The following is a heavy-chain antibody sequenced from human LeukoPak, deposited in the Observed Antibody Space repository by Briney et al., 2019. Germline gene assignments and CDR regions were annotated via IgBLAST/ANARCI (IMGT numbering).Heavy chain of an antibody. V-gene: IGHV4-59*01. CDR2: IYYSGST. D-gene: IGHD3-10*01. J-gene: IGHJ5*02. CDR1: GGSISSYY. Sequence: SETLSLTCTVSGGSISSYYWSWIRQPPGKGLEWIGYIYYSGSTNYNPSLKSRVTISVDTSKNQFSLKLSSVTAAYTAVYYCARSLWFGEWWFDPWGQGTLVTVSS. CDR3: ARSLWFGEWWFDP.